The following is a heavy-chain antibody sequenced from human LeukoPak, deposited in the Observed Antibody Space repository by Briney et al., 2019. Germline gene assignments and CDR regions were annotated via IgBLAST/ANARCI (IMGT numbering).Heavy chain of an antibody. CDR1: GYTFTGYY. CDR2: INPHSGGT. CDR3: ARDSNYYGSGRYYNSDY. V-gene: IGHV1-2*02. D-gene: IGHD3-10*01. J-gene: IGHJ4*02. Sequence: ASVKVSCKASGYTFTGYYIQWVRQAPGQGLEWMGWINPHSGGTSYAQNFQGRVTMTRDTSISTAYMDLSRLRSDDTAFYYCARDSNYYGSGRYYNSDYWGQGTLVTVSS.